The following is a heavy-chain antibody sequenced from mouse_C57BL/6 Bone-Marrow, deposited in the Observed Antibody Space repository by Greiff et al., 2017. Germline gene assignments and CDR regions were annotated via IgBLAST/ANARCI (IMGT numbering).Heavy chain of an antibody. D-gene: IGHD1-1*01. J-gene: IGHJ4*01. Sequence: EVQRVESGPGLVTPSQSLSLTCSVTGYSITSGYYWNWIRQFPGNKLEWMGYISYDGSNNYNQSLKNRISITRDTSKNQFFLKLNSVTTEYTATYYGAIAVGYAMDYWGQGTSVTVSS. CDR1: GYSITSGYY. V-gene: IGHV3-6*01. CDR3: AIAVGYAMDY. CDR2: ISYDGSN.